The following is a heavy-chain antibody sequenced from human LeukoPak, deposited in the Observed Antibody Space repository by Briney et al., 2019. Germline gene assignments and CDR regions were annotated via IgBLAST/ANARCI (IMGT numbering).Heavy chain of an antibody. V-gene: IGHV1-24*01. D-gene: IGHD5-24*01. CDR1: GYTLTELS. CDR2: FDPEDGET. Sequence: GASVKVSCKVSGYTLTELSMHWVRQAPGKGLEWMGGFDPEDGETIYAQRFRGRVTMTEDTSTDTAYMELSSLRSEDTAVYYCATHPGGLQSGFDNWGQGTLVTVSS. J-gene: IGHJ4*02. CDR3: ATHPGGLQSGFDN.